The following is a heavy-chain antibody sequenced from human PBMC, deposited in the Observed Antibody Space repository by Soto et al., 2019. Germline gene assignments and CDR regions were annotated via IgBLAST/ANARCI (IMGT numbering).Heavy chain of an antibody. CDR3: AKNADFLSWGMGV. CDR2: ISSSGDGT. CDR1: GFTFNSYA. D-gene: IGHD3-3*01. J-gene: IGHJ6*02. V-gene: IGHV3-23*01. Sequence: PGGPLILSCAACGFTFNSYAMTWVRQAPGKGLEWVSIISSSGDGTYYVDSVKGRSTISRDNSRNTLNLQMNSLRAEDTAVYYCAKNADFLSWGMGVWAQGTTLTV.